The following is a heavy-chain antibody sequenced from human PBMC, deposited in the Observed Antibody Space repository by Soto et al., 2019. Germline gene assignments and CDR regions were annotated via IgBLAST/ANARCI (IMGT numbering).Heavy chain of an antibody. CDR1: GGSISSGGYY. V-gene: IGHV4-31*03. D-gene: IGHD5-18*01. Sequence: SETLSLTCTVSGGSISSGGYYWSWIRQHPGKGLEWIGYIYYSGSTYYNPSLKSRVTISVDTSKNQFSLKLSSVTAADTAVYYCARDTPRGYSYGSFDYWGQGTLGTVS. J-gene: IGHJ4*02. CDR3: ARDTPRGYSYGSFDY. CDR2: IYYSGST.